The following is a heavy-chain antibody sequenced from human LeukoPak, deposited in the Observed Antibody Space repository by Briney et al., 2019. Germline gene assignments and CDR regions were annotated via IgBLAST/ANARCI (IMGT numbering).Heavy chain of an antibody. CDR3: ARDGYSSSSYYYMDV. Sequence: ASVKVSCKASGYTFTGYYMHWVRQAPGQGLEWMGWINPNSGGTNYAQKFQGSVTMTRDTSISTACMELSRLRSDDTAVYYCARDGYSSSSYYYMDVWGKGTTVTVSS. D-gene: IGHD6-6*01. CDR2: INPNSGGT. CDR1: GYTFTGYY. J-gene: IGHJ6*03. V-gene: IGHV1-2*02.